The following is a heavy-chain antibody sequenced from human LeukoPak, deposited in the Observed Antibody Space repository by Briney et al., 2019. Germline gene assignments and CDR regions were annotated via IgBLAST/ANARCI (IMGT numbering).Heavy chain of an antibody. V-gene: IGHV3-15*01. D-gene: IGHD4-17*01. CDR3: TTDYGDYVFRSDC. Sequence: GGSLRLSCAASGFTFSSYSMNWVRQAPGKGLEWVGRIKSKTAGGTTDYAAPVKGRFIISRDDSKNTLYLQMNSLKTEDTAVYYCTTDYGDYVFRSDCWGQGTLVTVSS. CDR2: IKSKTAGGTT. J-gene: IGHJ4*02. CDR1: GFTFSSYS.